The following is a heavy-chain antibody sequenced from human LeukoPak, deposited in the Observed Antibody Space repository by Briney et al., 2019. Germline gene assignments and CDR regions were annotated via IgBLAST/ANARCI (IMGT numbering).Heavy chain of an antibody. D-gene: IGHD5-24*01. CDR2: IGGSETTI. Sequence: PGGSLRLSCAASGFTFSDYTMNWVRQAPGKGLEWVSYIGGSETTIFYADPVKGRFTISRDNAKNALYLQMNSLRAEDTAIYYCAREERLRYWGQGALVIVSS. V-gene: IGHV3-48*01. CDR1: GFTFSDYT. CDR3: AREERLRY. J-gene: IGHJ4*02.